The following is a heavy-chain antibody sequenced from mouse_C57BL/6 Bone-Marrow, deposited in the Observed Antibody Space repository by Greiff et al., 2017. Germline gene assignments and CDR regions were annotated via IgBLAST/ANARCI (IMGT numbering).Heavy chain of an antibody. V-gene: IGHV1-69*01. CDR1: GYTFTSYW. Sequence: QVQLQQPGAELVMPGASVKLSCKASGYTFTSYWMHWVKQRPGQGLEWIGEIDPSDSYTNYNQKFKGKSTLTVDKSSSTAYMQLSSLTSEDSAVYYCAREAITTVVVPYAMDYWGQGTSVTGSS. J-gene: IGHJ4*01. CDR2: IDPSDSYT. CDR3: AREAITTVVVPYAMDY. D-gene: IGHD1-1*01.